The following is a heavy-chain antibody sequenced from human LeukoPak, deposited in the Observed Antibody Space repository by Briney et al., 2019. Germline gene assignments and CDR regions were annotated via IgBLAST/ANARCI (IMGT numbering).Heavy chain of an antibody. D-gene: IGHD2-8*01. Sequence: SETLSLTCTVSGGSISSSSYYWGWIRQPPGKGLEWIGYIYYSGSTNYNPSLKSRVTISVDTSKNQFSLKLSSVTAADTAMYYCARHVVNGIFRWFDPWGQGTLVTVSS. V-gene: IGHV4-61*05. CDR2: IYYSGST. J-gene: IGHJ5*02. CDR1: GGSISSSSYY. CDR3: ARHVVNGIFRWFDP.